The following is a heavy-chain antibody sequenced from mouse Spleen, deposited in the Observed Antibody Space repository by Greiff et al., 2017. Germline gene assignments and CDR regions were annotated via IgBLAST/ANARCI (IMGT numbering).Heavy chain of an antibody. CDR3: ARYYYGSRLYYFDY. CDR2: ISSGGSYT. J-gene: IGHJ2*01. D-gene: IGHD1-1*01. Sequence: EVKLVESGGGLVKPGGSLKLSCAASGFTFSSYAMSWVRQTPEKRLEWVATISSGGSYTYYPDSVKGRFTISRDNAKNTLYLQMSSLRSEDTAMYYCARYYYGSRLYYFDYWGQGTTLTVSS. V-gene: IGHV5-9-1*01. CDR1: GFTFSSYA.